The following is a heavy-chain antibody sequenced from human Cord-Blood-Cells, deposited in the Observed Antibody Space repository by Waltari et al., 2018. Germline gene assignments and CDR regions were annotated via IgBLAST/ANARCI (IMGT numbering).Heavy chain of an antibody. CDR3: ARTPTYYYDSSGYYYDY. CDR2: INHSGRP. D-gene: IGHD3-22*01. CDR1: GGSFSGYY. J-gene: IGHJ4*02. Sequence: QVQLQQWGAGLLKPSETLSLTCAVYGGSFSGYYWSWIRQPPGKGLEWIGEINHSGRPKYNPSPKSGVTLAGDTSKNQFSLKLSSVTAADTAVYYCARTPTYYYDSSGYYYDYWGQGTLVTVSS. V-gene: IGHV4-34*01.